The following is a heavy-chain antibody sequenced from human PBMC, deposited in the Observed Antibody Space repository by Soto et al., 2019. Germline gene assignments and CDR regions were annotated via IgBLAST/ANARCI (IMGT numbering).Heavy chain of an antibody. CDR1: GYTFTSYG. CDR2: ISAYNGNT. CDR3: ASGRYYYDSSGYSLDY. J-gene: IGHJ4*02. Sequence: ASVKVSCKASGYTFTSYGISWVRQAPGQGLEWMGWISAYNGNTNYAQKLQGRVTMTTDTSTSTAYMELRSLRSDDTAVYYCASGRYYYDSSGYSLDYWGQGTLVTVSS. V-gene: IGHV1-18*01. D-gene: IGHD3-22*01.